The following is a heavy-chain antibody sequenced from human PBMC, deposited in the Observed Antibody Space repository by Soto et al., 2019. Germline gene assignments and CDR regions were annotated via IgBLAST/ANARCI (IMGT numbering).Heavy chain of an antibody. V-gene: IGHV3-30-3*01. CDR3: SFVDQFVVIVDAFDI. Sequence: GGSLRLSCAASGFTFSSYAMHWVRQAPGKGLEWVAVISYDGSNKYYADSVKGRFTISRDNSKNTLYLQMNSLRAEDTAVYYCSFVDQFVVIVDAFDIWAQGTIVTVSS. CDR2: ISYDGSNK. CDR1: GFTFSSYA. D-gene: IGHD3-16*02. J-gene: IGHJ3*02.